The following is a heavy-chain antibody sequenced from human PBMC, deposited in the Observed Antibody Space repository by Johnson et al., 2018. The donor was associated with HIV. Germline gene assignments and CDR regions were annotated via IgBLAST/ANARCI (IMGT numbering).Heavy chain of an antibody. CDR3: AKDQTPHLAAAGDDAFDI. Sequence: QVQLVESGGGVVQPGGSLRLSCAASGFTFSSYGMHWVRQAPGKGLEWVAFIRYDGSNKYYADSMKGRFTISRDNSKNTLYLQMNSLRAEDTAVYYCAKDQTPHLAAAGDDAFDIWGQGTMVTVSS. V-gene: IGHV3-30*02. CDR1: GFTFSSYG. J-gene: IGHJ3*02. D-gene: IGHD6-13*01. CDR2: IRYDGSNK.